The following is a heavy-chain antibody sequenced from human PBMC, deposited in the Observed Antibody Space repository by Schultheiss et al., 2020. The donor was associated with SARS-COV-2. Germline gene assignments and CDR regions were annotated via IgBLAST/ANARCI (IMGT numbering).Heavy chain of an antibody. J-gene: IGHJ4*02. V-gene: IGHV3-21*01. CDR1: GFTFSTYS. Sequence: GGSLRLSCAASGFTFSTYSMNWVRRAPGKGLEWVSSISTRTTYVYYADSVKGRFTISRDNAKNSLFLQMNSLRAEDTAIYYCATQRICPKGVCLWGNDYWGQGTLVTVSS. CDR2: ISTRTTYV. D-gene: IGHD2-8*01. CDR3: ATQRICPKGVCLWGNDY.